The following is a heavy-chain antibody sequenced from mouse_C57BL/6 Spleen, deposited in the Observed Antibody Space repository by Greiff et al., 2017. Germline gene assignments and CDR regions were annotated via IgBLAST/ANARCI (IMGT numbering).Heavy chain of an antibody. D-gene: IGHD4-1*01. Sequence: EVHLVESGEGLVKPGGSLKLSCAASGFTFSSYAMSWVRQTPEKRLEWVAYISSGGDYIYYADTVKGRFTISSDNARNTLYLQMSSLKSEDTAMHYCTRGGKLGRYFDVWGTGTTVTVAS. CDR2: ISSGGDYI. CDR1: GFTFSSYA. CDR3: TRGGKLGRYFDV. V-gene: IGHV5-9-1*02. J-gene: IGHJ1*03.